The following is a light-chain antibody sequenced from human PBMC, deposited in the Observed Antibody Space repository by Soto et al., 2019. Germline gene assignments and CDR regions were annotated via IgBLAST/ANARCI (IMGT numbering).Light chain of an antibody. CDR1: QSISRF. CDR2: TAS. Sequence: DIQMTQSPSSLSASVGDRVTITCRASQSISRFLNWYQQKPGKAPKLLIYTASSLQSGVPSRFSGSGSGTDFTLTISSLQPEDFATYYCQQSYSTLPSTFGQGSKLEI. J-gene: IGKJ2*01. V-gene: IGKV1-39*01. CDR3: QQSYSTLPST.